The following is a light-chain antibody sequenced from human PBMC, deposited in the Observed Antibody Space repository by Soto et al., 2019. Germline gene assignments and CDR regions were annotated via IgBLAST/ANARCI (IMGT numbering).Light chain of an antibody. J-gene: IGKJ5*01. Sequence: EILLTQSPATVSLSPGERSTLSCGARQSVSSNYSAWYQQQPAQAPRLLIYGASSTAPGIPDRFSGSASATEFTPTISSLQSEDFAVYYCQQYNNWPLTFGQGTRLEIK. CDR1: QSVSSN. CDR2: GAS. V-gene: IGKV3D-15*01. CDR3: QQYNNWPLT.